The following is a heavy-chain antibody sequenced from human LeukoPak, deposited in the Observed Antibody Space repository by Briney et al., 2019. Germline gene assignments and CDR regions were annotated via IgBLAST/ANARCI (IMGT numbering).Heavy chain of an antibody. J-gene: IGHJ5*02. CDR1: GGSINSYY. CDR2: IYYSGST. Sequence: SETLSLTCTVSGGSINSYYWSWIRQPPGKGLEWIGYIYYSGSTNYNPSLKSRVTISVDTSKNQFSLKLSSVTAADTAVYYCARERRIWFDPWGQGTLVTVSS. V-gene: IGHV4-59*01. CDR3: ARERRIWFDP.